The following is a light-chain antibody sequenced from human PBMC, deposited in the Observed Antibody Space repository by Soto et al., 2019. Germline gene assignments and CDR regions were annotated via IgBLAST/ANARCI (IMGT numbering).Light chain of an antibody. Sequence: DIVMTQSPDSLAVSLGERATIDCKSSQSRLYSPNTNNYLACYQQKPGQPPKLRLYWASNRESGVHDRFTGSGSGTDFTLTTGSLQSEDGAVYYCQQYYDAPQTFGRGTNVEIK. J-gene: IGKJ1*01. CDR3: QQYYDAPQT. V-gene: IGKV4-1*01. CDR1: QSRLYSPNTNNY. CDR2: WAS.